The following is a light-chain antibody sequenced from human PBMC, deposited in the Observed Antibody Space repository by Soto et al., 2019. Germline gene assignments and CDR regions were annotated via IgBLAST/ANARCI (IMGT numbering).Light chain of an antibody. CDR3: QQYHSYPLT. J-gene: IGKJ4*01. Sequence: DIQRTQSPSTLSASVGDRVTITCRASQSISSWLAWYQQKPGKAPKLLIYKASSLESGVPSRFSGGGSGTEFTLTVSSLQPDDFATYYCQQYHSYPLTFGGGTKVEFK. CDR1: QSISSW. V-gene: IGKV1-5*03. CDR2: KAS.